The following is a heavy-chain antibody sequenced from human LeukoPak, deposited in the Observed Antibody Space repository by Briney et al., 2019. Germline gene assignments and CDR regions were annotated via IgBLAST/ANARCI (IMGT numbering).Heavy chain of an antibody. Sequence: GGSLRLSCAASGFTFSSYWMSWVRQAPGKGLEWVANIRQDGNEKYYVDSVKGRFTISRDNAKDSMYVQMNSLRAEDTAVYYCARVGLELPVYYMDVWGKGTTVTVSS. V-gene: IGHV3-7*01. CDR1: GFTFSSYW. CDR3: ARVGLELPVYYMDV. D-gene: IGHD1-7*01. J-gene: IGHJ6*03. CDR2: IRQDGNEK.